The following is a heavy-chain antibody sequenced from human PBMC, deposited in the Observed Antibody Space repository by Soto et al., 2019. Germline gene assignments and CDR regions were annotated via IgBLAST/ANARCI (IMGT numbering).Heavy chain of an antibody. CDR1: GDTFSSYT. Sequence: VQLVQSGADVKKPGSSVKVSCKACGDTFSSYTINWVRQAPGQGLEWMGRLIPLLDLANYTQKFQGRVTITADKSTNTAYMELANLRSEDTAVYYCAGLGSGWQSEYFDNWGQGTLVTVSS. D-gene: IGHD6-19*01. V-gene: IGHV1-69*02. J-gene: IGHJ1*01. CDR3: AGLGSGWQSEYFDN. CDR2: LIPLLDLA.